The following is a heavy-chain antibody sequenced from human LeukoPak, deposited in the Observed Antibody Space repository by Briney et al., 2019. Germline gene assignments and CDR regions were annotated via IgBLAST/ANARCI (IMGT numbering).Heavy chain of an antibody. CDR2: IKKDGSEK. CDR1: GFSFDDYG. D-gene: IGHD5-18*01. CDR3: ARHLSGVTGYTYGRGIDY. J-gene: IGHJ4*02. V-gene: IGHV3-7*01. Sequence: GGSLRLSCAASGFSFDDYGMSWVRQAPGKGLEWVANIKKDGSEKYYVDSVKGRFTISRDNAKTSLYLQMISLRAEDTAVYYCARHLSGVTGYTYGRGIDYWGQGTLVTVSS.